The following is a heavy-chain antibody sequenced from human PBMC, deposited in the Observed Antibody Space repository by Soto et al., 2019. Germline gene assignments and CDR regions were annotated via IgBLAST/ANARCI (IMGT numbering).Heavy chain of an antibody. Sequence: GGSLRLSCAASGFTVSSYLMLWVRQAPGKGLVWVSRINSDGSSTSFADSVKGRFTISRDNAKNTLYLKMNSLRAEDTAVYYCSSFNYGDDGAVNYSRAQGTPVPVSA. D-gene: IGHD4-17*01. V-gene: IGHV3-74*01. J-gene: IGHJ5*01. CDR1: GFTVSSYL. CDR2: INSDGSST. CDR3: SSFNYGDDGAVNYS.